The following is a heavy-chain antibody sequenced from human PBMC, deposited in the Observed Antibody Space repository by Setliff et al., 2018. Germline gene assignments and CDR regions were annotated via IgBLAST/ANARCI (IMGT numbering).Heavy chain of an antibody. J-gene: IGHJ4*02. CDR1: GGAVSGFY. V-gene: IGHV4-34*01. CDR3: ARGRIAAALYYFDY. CDR2: ISHNGRV. D-gene: IGHD6-13*01. Sequence: ASETLSLTCDIKGGAVSGFYWSWIRQTPGKDLEWIGEISHNGRVSSSPSLKSRVTISVDRAKNHFSLKLTSVTAADTAMYYCARGRIAAALYYFDYWGQGTLVTVSS.